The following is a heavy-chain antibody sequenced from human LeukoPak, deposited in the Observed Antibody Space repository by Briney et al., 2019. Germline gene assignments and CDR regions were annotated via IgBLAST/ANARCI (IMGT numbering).Heavy chain of an antibody. Sequence: SETLSLTCTVSGGSISSSSYYWGWIRQPPGKGLEWIGSLYYSGGTYYNPSLKSRVTMSVDTSKNQFSLKMNSATAADTAVYFCARGGPTYYYDSSGYPLDYWGQGTLVTVSS. CDR1: GGSISSSSYY. V-gene: IGHV4-39*07. J-gene: IGHJ4*02. CDR2: LYYSGGT. D-gene: IGHD3-22*01. CDR3: ARGGPTYYYDSSGYPLDY.